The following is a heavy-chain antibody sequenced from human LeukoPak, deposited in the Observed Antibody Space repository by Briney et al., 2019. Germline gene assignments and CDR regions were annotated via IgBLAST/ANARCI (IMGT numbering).Heavy chain of an antibody. Sequence: GGSLRLSCEGSGFTFRTYWMTWVRQAPGKGLKWVANIKQDGSEKYYVDSVKGRFTISRGNAQNSLYLQMNSLRAEDTAVYYCARPRDSGWSKTWDYWGQGTLVTVSS. CDR2: IKQDGSEK. V-gene: IGHV3-7*03. CDR1: GFTFRTYW. D-gene: IGHD6-13*01. CDR3: ARPRDSGWSKTWDY. J-gene: IGHJ4*02.